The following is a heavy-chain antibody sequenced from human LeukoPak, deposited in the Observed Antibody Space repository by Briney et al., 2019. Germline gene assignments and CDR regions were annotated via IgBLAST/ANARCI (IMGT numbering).Heavy chain of an antibody. CDR2: IIPIFGTA. Sequence: ASVKVSCKASGGTFSSYAISWVRQAPGQGLEWMGGIIPIFGTANYAQRFQGRVTITTDESTSTAYKELSSLRSEDTAVYYCARDQSGLFQHWGQGTLVTVSS. J-gene: IGHJ1*01. CDR3: ARDQSGLFQH. V-gene: IGHV1-69*05. CDR1: GGTFSSYA.